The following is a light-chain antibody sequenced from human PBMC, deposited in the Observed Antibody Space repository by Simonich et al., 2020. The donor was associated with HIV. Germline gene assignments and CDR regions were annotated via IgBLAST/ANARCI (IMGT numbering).Light chain of an antibody. J-gene: IGKJ2*01. Sequence: EIVMTQSPATLSLSPGERATLSCRASQSVSSSYLSWYQQKPGQAPRLLMYGASTRATGIPARFSGSGSGTDFTLTINRLEPEDFAVYYCQQEGSSPPYTFGQGTKLEIK. V-gene: IGKV3D-7*01. CDR2: GAS. CDR3: QQEGSSPPYT. CDR1: QSVSSSY.